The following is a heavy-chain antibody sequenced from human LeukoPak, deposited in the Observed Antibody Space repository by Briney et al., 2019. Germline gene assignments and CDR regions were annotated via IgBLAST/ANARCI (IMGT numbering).Heavy chain of an antibody. V-gene: IGHV4-4*07. CDR3: ARGRLEDCSGGSCPGAVWFDP. Sequence: SETLSLTCTVSGDSISRYFWSWIRQPAGKGLEWIGRFHTRGSTNFNPSLKSRVTMSVDTSKNQFYLKLSSATAADTAVYFCARGRLEDCSGGSCPGAVWFDPWGQGTLVTVSS. D-gene: IGHD2-15*01. J-gene: IGHJ5*02. CDR2: FHTRGST. CDR1: GDSISRYF.